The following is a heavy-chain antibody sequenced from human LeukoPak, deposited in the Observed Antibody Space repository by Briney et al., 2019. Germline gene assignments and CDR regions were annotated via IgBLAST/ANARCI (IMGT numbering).Heavy chain of an antibody. CDR3: ARDDKRGYSGYDYNY. CDR1: GFTFSSYS. J-gene: IGHJ4*02. CDR2: ISSSSSYI. V-gene: IGHV3-21*01. Sequence: PGGSLRLSFAASGFTFSSYSMNWVRQAPGKGLEWVSSISSSSSYIYYADSVKGRFTISRDNAKNSLYLQMNSLRAEDTAVYYCARDDKRGYSGYDYNYWGQGTLVTVSS. D-gene: IGHD5-12*01.